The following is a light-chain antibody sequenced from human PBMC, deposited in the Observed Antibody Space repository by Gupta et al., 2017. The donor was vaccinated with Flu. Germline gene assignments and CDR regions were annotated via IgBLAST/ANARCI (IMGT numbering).Light chain of an antibody. V-gene: IGKV1-5*03. J-gene: IGKJ2*01. CDR1: QSISTW. CDR3: QQENSSSYT. CDR2: KAS. Sequence: DIQMTQSPSTLSASVGDRVTITCRASQSISTWLAWYQQKPGKAPKVLIYKASSLESGVPSRFSGSGSGTEFTLTISSRQPDDFATYYCQQENSSSYTFGQGTKMDIK.